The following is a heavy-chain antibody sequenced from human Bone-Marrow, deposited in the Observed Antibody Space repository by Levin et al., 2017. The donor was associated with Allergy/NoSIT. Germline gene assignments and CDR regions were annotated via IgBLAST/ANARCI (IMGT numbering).Heavy chain of an antibody. D-gene: IGHD6-13*01. J-gene: IGHJ4*02. V-gene: IGHV1-24*01. CDR2: LDPDTDET. Sequence: ASVKVSCKVSGSTLSEVSVNWVRHAPGEGLEWMGRLDPDTDETDNAQRFHGRLTVTEDTSTDTAYMELSSLRSDDTAVYYCAKGPDEASAGPFDYWGQGTLVTVSS. CDR3: AKGPDEASAGPFDY. CDR1: GSTLSEVS.